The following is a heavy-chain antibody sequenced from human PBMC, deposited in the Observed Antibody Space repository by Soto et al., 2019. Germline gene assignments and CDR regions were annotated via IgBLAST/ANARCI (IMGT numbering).Heavy chain of an antibody. D-gene: IGHD6-13*01. J-gene: IGHJ4*02. CDR2: VYYTGST. CDR1: VGSISGSY. CDR3: ARSVAAPGAHIDY. V-gene: IGHV4-59*01. Sequence: PSQPLSLTCSVSVGSISGSYWSWIRQSQGKGLEWLGYVYYTGSTNYSPSLRSRVSISVDTSKNEFSLRLSSVTAADTAVYFCARSVAAPGAHIDYGGQGTQVTVSS.